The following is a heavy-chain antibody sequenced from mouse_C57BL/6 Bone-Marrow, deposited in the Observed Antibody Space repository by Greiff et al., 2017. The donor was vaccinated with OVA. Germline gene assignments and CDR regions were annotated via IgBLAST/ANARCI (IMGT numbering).Heavy chain of an antibody. D-gene: IGHD3-3*01. CDR1: GYAFSSSW. V-gene: IGHV1-82*01. J-gene: IGHJ4*01. Sequence: VQLQQSGPELVKPGASVKISCKASGYAFSSSWMNWVKQRPGKGLEWIGRIYPGDGATNYNGKFKGKATLTADKSSSTAYMQLSSLTSEDSAVYFCAISRGRGAMDYWGQGTSVTVSS. CDR2: IYPGDGAT. CDR3: AISRGRGAMDY.